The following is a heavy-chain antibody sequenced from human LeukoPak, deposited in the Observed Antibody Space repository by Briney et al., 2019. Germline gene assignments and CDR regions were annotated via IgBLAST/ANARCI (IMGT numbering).Heavy chain of an antibody. V-gene: IGHV3-33*01. CDR2: IWYDGSNK. Sequence: GGSLRLSCAASGFTFSSYGMHWVRQAPGKGLEWVAVIWYDGSNKYYADSVRGRFTISRDNSKNTLYLQMNSLRAEDTAVYYCARDYGRPTYYYDSSGYPFGDYWGQGTLVTVSS. J-gene: IGHJ4*02. D-gene: IGHD3-22*01. CDR1: GFTFSSYG. CDR3: ARDYGRPTYYYDSSGYPFGDY.